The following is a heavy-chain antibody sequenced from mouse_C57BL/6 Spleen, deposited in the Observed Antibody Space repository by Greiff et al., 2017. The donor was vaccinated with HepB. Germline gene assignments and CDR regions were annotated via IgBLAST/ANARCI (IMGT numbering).Heavy chain of an antibody. CDR3: ATYYYGSSYRGVYAMDY. D-gene: IGHD1-1*01. J-gene: IGHJ4*01. CDR1: GFTFSDYG. Sequence: DVKLVESGGGLVKPGGSLKLSCAASGFTFSDYGMHWVRQAPEKGLEWVAYISSGSSTIYYADTVKGRFTISRDNAKNTLFLQMTSLRSEDTAMYYCATYYYGSSYRGVYAMDYWGQGTSVTVSS. CDR2: ISSGSSTI. V-gene: IGHV5-17*01.